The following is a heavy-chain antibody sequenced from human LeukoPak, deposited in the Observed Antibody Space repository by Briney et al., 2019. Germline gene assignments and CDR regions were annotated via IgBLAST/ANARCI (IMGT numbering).Heavy chain of an antibody. CDR1: GFTFSSYG. V-gene: IGHV3-21*01. Sequence: GGSLRLSCAASGFTFSSYGMNWVRQAPGKGLEWVSSISSSSSYIYSADSVKGRFTISRDNAKNSLYLQMNSLRAEDTAVYYCAREGYGSGSYSWFDPWGQGTLVTVSS. J-gene: IGHJ5*02. CDR3: AREGYGSGSYSWFDP. CDR2: ISSSSSYI. D-gene: IGHD3-10*01.